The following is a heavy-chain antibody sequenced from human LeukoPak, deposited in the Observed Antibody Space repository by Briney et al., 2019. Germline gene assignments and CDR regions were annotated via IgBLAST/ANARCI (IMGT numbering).Heavy chain of an antibody. J-gene: IGHJ3*01. CDR1: GYTFTSYY. Sequence: GASVKVSCKASGYTFTSYYMHWVRQAPGQGLEWMGIINPSGGSTSYAQNFQGRLTMTTDTSISTAYMELSRLTSDDTTVYYCARELGINAFDVWGQGTLVTVSS. CDR3: ARELGINAFDV. CDR2: INPSGGST. V-gene: IGHV1-46*01. D-gene: IGHD1-26*01.